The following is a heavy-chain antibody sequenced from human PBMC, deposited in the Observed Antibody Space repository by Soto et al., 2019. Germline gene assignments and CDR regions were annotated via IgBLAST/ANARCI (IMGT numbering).Heavy chain of an antibody. V-gene: IGHV4-31*03. CDR1: GGSISSGGYY. Sequence: QVQLQESGPGLVKPSQTLSLTCTVSGGSISSGGYYWSWIRQHPGKGLEWIGYIYYSGRTYYTPSLKCRDNISVDTSKNKYSLNLSSVTAADTAVYYCAREPDYWGQGTLVTVYS. J-gene: IGHJ4*02. CDR3: AREPDY. CDR2: IYYSGRT.